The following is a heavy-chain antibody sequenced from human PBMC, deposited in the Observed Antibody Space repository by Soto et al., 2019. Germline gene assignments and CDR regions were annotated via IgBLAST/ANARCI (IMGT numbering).Heavy chain of an antibody. Sequence: EVHLVESGGGLMQPGGSLRLSCAASGFTVSTYNMIWVRQAPVKGLEWVSVTYSGGSTQYADSVKGRFTVSRDNSKNTLYLQMSSLRAEDTAMYYCAKVRVGIDVDFDYWGQGALVTVSS. J-gene: IGHJ4*02. CDR1: GFTVSTYN. V-gene: IGHV3-53*02. CDR2: TYSGGST. D-gene: IGHD2-21*01. CDR3: AKVRVGIDVDFDY.